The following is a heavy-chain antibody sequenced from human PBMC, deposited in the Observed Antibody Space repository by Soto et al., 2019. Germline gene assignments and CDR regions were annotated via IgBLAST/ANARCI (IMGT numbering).Heavy chain of an antibody. Sequence: EVQLVESGGGLVQPGGSLRLSCAASGFTFSSDSMNWVRQAPGKGLEWLSYISSSISTVHYADSVKGRFTISRDNAKNSLYLQIDSLRDEDTAVYYCAREVRDTAVADFDYWGQGTLVTVSS. V-gene: IGHV3-48*02. CDR1: GFTFSSDS. CDR2: ISSSISTV. D-gene: IGHD5-18*01. J-gene: IGHJ4*02. CDR3: AREVRDTAVADFDY.